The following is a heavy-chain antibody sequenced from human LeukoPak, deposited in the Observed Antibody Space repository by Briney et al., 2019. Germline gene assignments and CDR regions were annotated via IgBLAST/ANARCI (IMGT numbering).Heavy chain of an antibody. CDR1: GGSISSYY. CDR2: IYYSGST. V-gene: IGHV4-59*01. D-gene: IGHD4-17*01. CDR3: ARGGAYGDLYFDY. Sequence: SGTLSLTCTVSGGSISSYYWSWIRQPPGKGLEWIGYIYYSGSTNYNPSLKSRVTISVDTSKNQFSLKLSSVTAADTAVYYCARGGAYGDLYFDYWGQGTLVTVSS. J-gene: IGHJ4*02.